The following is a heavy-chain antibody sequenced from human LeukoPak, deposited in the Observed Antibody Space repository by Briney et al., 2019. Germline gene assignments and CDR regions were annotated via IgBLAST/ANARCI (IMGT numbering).Heavy chain of an antibody. CDR3: ARGVEYSSSSYLY. Sequence: GGSLRLSCAASGFTFSSYWMSWVRQAPGKGLEWVANIKQDGSEKYYVDSVKGRFTISRDNAKNSLYLQMNSLRAEDTAVYYCARGVEYSSSSYLYWGQGTLVTVSS. D-gene: IGHD6-6*01. CDR1: GFTFSSYW. V-gene: IGHV3-7*01. J-gene: IGHJ4*02. CDR2: IKQDGSEK.